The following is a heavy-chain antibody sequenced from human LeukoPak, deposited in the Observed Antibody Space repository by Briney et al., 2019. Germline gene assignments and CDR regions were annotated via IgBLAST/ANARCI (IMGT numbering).Heavy chain of an antibody. V-gene: IGHV4-59*01. CDR2: VYYSGST. CDR3: ASLHGSGSYSNFDY. J-gene: IGHJ4*02. Sequence: SETLSLTCSVSGGPITSYYWTWIRQPPGKGLEWIGYVYYSGSTNYNPSLKSRLTISVDTSKNHFSLKLSSVTAADTAVYYCASLHGSGSYSNFDYWGQGTLVTVSS. CDR1: GGPITSYY. D-gene: IGHD3-10*01.